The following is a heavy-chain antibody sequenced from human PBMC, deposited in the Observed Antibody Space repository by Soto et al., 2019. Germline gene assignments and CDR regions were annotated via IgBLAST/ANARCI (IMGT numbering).Heavy chain of an antibody. J-gene: IGHJ1*01. CDR2: ISYDGSDK. D-gene: IGHD2-15*01. V-gene: IGHV3-30*18. CDR3: AKGVVVDTTYFQH. CDR1: GFTFSSYG. Sequence: QVQLVESGGGVVQPGRSLRLSCAASGFTFSSYGMHWVRQAPGKGLEWVAVISYDGSDKYYADSVKGRFTISRDNSNNTLYLQMESLRAEDTAVYYCAKGVVVDTTYFQHWGQGTLVTVSS.